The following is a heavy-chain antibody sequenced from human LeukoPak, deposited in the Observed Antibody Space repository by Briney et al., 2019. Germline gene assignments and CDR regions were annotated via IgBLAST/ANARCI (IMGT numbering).Heavy chain of an antibody. J-gene: IGHJ6*02. V-gene: IGHV4-59*01. CDR3: ASSYGMDV. CDR1: GGSISSYY. CDR2: IYYSGST. Sequence: SETLSLTCTVSGGSISSYYWSWIRQPPGKGLGWLGYIYYSGSTNYNPSLKSRVTISVDTSKNQFSLKLSSVTAADTAVYYCASSYGMDVWGQGTTVTVSS.